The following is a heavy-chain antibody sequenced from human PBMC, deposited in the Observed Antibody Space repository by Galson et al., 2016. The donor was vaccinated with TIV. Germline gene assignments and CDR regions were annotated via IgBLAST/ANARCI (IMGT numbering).Heavy chain of an antibody. D-gene: IGHD5-18*01. Sequence: SLRLSCAASGFSFDDYAMHWVRQAPGKGLEWVSGIGSNSVYIGYAGSVKGRFTISRDNAKKSLNLQMNSLRGDDTALYYCAKGRGYSYGSPQDYYYGFDVWGQGTTVTVSS. CDR2: IGSNSVYI. CDR1: GFSFDDYA. CDR3: AKGRGYSYGSPQDYYYGFDV. J-gene: IGHJ6*02. V-gene: IGHV3-9*01.